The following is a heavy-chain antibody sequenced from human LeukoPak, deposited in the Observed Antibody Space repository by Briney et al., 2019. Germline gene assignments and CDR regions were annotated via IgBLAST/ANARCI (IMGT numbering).Heavy chain of an antibody. CDR2: ISYDGSNK. CDR1: GFTFSSYA. CDR3: AKSPDFSGRDAFDI. J-gene: IGHJ3*02. V-gene: IGHV3-30-3*02. D-gene: IGHD6-19*01. Sequence: GGSLRLSCAASGFTFSSYAMHWVRQAPGKGLEWVAVISYDGSNKYYADSVKGRFTISRDNSKNTLYLQMNSLRAEDTAVYYCAKSPDFSGRDAFDIWGQGTMVTVSS.